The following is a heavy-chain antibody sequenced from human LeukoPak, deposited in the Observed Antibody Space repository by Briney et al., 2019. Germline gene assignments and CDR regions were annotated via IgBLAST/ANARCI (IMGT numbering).Heavy chain of an antibody. Sequence: ASVKVSCKASGYTFTGYYMHWVRQAPGQGLEWMGWINPNSGGTNYAQKFQGRVTMTRDTSISTAYMELSRLRSDDTAVYYCAREAGSWEKAALLYNWFDPWGQGTLVTVSS. CDR1: GYTFTGYY. D-gene: IGHD2-21*02. J-gene: IGHJ5*02. CDR2: INPNSGGT. V-gene: IGHV1-2*02. CDR3: AREAGSWEKAALLYNWFDP.